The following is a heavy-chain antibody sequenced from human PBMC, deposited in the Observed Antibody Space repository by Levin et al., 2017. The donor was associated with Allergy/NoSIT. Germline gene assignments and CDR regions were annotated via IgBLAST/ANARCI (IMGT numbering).Heavy chain of an antibody. V-gene: IGHV3-23*01. Sequence: PGGSLRLSCAVSGFRVETFAMSWVRQTPGKGLEWLSAITNNNGKTYYADSVKGRFTISRDNSENTVFLQMNSLRVDDTAVYYCAKDHPGSGWPAFEVWGQGTLVTVSS. CDR3: AKDHPGSGWPAFEV. CDR1: GFRVETFA. CDR2: ITNNNGKT. J-gene: IGHJ4*02. D-gene: IGHD6-19*01.